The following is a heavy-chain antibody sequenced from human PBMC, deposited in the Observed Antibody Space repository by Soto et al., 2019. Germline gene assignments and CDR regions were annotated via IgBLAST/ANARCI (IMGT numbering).Heavy chain of an antibody. CDR1: GGSIISGDSS. CDR3: ARGLITGSQYSGGWYYFDS. CDR2: IYDSGSS. V-gene: IGHV4-30-2*01. J-gene: IGHJ4*02. Sequence: SETLSLTCAVSGGSIISGDSSWSWIRQPPGKRLEWIGYIYDSGSSYYNPSLKSRVTISVHTSNSQFSLELSSVTAADTAVYYCARGLITGSQYSGGWYYFDSWGQGTQVTVSS. D-gene: IGHD1-26*01.